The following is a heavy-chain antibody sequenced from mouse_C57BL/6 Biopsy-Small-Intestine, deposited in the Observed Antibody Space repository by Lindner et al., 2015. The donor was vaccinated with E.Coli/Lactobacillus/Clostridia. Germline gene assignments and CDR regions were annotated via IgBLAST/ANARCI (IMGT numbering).Heavy chain of an antibody. D-gene: IGHD1-1*01. CDR1: GYTFTSYT. CDR3: AREGYYGSMAMDY. V-gene: IGHV1-4*01. J-gene: IGHJ4*01. CDR2: INPSSGYT. Sequence: VQLQESGAELARPGASVKMSCKASGYTFTSYTMPWVKQRPGQGLEWTGYINPSSGYTEFNQKFKDKATLTADKSSSTAYIQLSSLTSEDSAVYYCAREGYYGSMAMDYWGQGTSVTVSS.